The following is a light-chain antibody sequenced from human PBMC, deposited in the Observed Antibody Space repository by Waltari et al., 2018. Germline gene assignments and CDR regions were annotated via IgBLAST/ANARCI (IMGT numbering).Light chain of an antibody. J-gene: IGKJ1*01. CDR3: QQYNGYFTWT. Sequence: DVQMTQSPSPLSASVGDRVTITCRASQNIRDWLAWYQQRPGKAPRPLIHGASTLQTGVPARFSGSGSGTEFTLTINSLQPDDFATYYCQQYNGYFTWTFGQGTKVEIK. CDR2: GAS. CDR1: QNIRDW. V-gene: IGKV1-5*01.